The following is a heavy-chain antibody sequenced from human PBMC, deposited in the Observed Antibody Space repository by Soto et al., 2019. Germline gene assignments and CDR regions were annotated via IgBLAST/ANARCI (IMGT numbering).Heavy chain of an antibody. D-gene: IGHD5-18*01. CDR3: AILGRVDTAMDDFDY. J-gene: IGHJ4*02. V-gene: IGHV1-46*03. CDR2: INPSGGST. Sequence: ASVKVSCKASGYTFTSYYMHWVRQAPGQGLEWMGIINPSGGSTSYAQKFQGRVTMTRDTSTSTVYMELSSLRSEDTAVYYCAILGRVDTAMDDFDYWGQGTLVTVSS. CDR1: GYTFTSYY.